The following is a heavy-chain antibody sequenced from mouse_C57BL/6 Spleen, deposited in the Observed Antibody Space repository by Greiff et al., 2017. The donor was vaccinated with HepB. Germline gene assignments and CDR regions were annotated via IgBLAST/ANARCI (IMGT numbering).Heavy chain of an antibody. Sequence: EVKLMESGGGLVQPGGSMKLSCVASGFTFSNYWMNWVRQSPEKGLEWVAQIRLKSDNYATHYAESVKGRFTISRDDSKSSVYLQMNNLRAEDTGIYYCTNYDYYFDYWGQGTTLTVSS. J-gene: IGHJ2*01. CDR1: GFTFSNYW. D-gene: IGHD2-4*01. CDR2: IRLKSDNYAT. V-gene: IGHV6-3*01. CDR3: TNYDYYFDY.